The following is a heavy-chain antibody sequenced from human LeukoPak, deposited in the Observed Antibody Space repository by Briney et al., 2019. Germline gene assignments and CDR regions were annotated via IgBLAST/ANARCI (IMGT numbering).Heavy chain of an antibody. CDR3: ASVRRGFGESPKYYAYYYMGV. Sequence: SETLSLTCGVYGGSLSDYYWSWIRQPPGKGLEWIGEINHSGSTNYNPSLKSRVTISLDTSKNQFSVKLSSVTAADTAVYYCASVRRGFGESPKYYAYYYMGVWGKGTTVTISS. CDR1: GGSLSDYY. V-gene: IGHV4-34*01. J-gene: IGHJ6*03. D-gene: IGHD3-10*01. CDR2: INHSGST.